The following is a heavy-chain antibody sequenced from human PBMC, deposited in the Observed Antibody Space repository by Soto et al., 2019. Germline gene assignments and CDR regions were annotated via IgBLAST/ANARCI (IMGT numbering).Heavy chain of an antibody. J-gene: IGHJ4*02. CDR1: GGSITNYY. CDR3: ARQGAYDSSGYPYYFDY. D-gene: IGHD3-22*01. Sequence: SETLSLTCTVSGGSITNYYWSWIRRPPGKGLEWLGYIYSSGSTNYNPSLKSRVTISVDTSKNQFSLKLSSVTAADTAVYYCARQGAYDSSGYPYYFDYWGQGTLVTVSS. V-gene: IGHV4-59*08. CDR2: IYSSGST.